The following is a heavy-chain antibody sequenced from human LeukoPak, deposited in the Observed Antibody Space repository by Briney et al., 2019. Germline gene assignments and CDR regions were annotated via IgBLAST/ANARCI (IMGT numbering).Heavy chain of an antibody. CDR1: GGSISSSSYY. D-gene: IGHD4-11*01. CDR3: ARGVPHGSNWYWLDP. J-gene: IGHJ5*02. Sequence: TSETLSLTCTVSGGSISSSSYYWGWIRQPPGKGLEWIGSIYYSGSTYYNPSLKSRVTISVDTSKNQFSLKLSSVTAADTAVYYCARGVPHGSNWYWLDPWGQGTLVTVSS. V-gene: IGHV4-39*01. CDR2: IYYSGST.